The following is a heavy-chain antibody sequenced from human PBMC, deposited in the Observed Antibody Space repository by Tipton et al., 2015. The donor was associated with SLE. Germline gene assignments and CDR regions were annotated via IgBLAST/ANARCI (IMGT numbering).Heavy chain of an antibody. CDR2: ISSSGTTI. J-gene: IGHJ4*02. CDR3: GRGSVAAAGPGY. V-gene: IGHV3-48*03. CDR1: GFTFSSSE. Sequence: SLRLSCAASGFTFSSSEMNWMRQAPGRGPEWVSYISSSGTTILYPDSVKGRFTISRDDATSSLYLQMNSLRVEDTAVYYCGRGSVAAAGPGYWGQGTLVTVSS. D-gene: IGHD6-13*01.